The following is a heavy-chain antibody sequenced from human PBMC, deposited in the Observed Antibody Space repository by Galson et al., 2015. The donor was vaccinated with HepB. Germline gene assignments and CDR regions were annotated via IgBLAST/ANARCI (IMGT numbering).Heavy chain of an antibody. J-gene: IGHJ3*02. V-gene: IGHV3-21*06. CDR3: VRSSGDDDAFDI. Sequence: SLRLSCAASRFTFSTYSMNWVRQAPGRGLEWVSYISSSSSYVNYADSVKGRFTVSRDNARNSLYLQMNSLRAEDTAVYYCVRSSGDDDAFDIWGQGTMVTVSS. CDR2: ISSSSSYV. D-gene: IGHD5-12*01. CDR1: RFTFSTYS.